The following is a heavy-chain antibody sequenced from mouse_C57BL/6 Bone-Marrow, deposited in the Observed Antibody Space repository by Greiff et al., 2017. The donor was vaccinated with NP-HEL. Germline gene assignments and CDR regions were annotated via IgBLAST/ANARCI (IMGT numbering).Heavy chain of an antibody. CDR2: ILPGSGST. CDR1: GYTFTGYW. CDR3: ARRRWLLGFAY. D-gene: IGHD2-3*01. Sequence: VQLQQSGAELMKPGASVKLSCKATGYTFTGYWIEWVKPRPGHGLEWIGGILPGSGSTNYNEKFKGKATFTADTSSSPAYMQLSSLTTEDSAIYYCARRRWLLGFAYWGQGTLVTVSA. J-gene: IGHJ3*01. V-gene: IGHV1-9*01.